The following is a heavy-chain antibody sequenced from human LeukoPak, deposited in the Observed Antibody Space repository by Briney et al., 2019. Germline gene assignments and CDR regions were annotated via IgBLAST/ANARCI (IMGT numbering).Heavy chain of an antibody. V-gene: IGHV1-69*13. J-gene: IGHJ4*02. CDR3: ARDPDYGDYCDY. Sequence: SVKVSCKASGGTFSTYAISWVRQAPGQGLEWMGGIIPVFETANYAQKFQGRVTITADESTRSAYMELSSLRSEDTAVYYCARDPDYGDYCDYWGQGTLVTVSS. D-gene: IGHD4-17*01. CDR1: GGTFSTYA. CDR2: IIPVFETA.